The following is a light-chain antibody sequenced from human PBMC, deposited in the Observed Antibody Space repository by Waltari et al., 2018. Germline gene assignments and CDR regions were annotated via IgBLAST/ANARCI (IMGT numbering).Light chain of an antibody. CDR1: QSVLYSSNNKNY. J-gene: IGKJ4*01. CDR2: WAS. CDR3: QQYYSTPPLT. Sequence: DIVMTQSPDSLAVSLGEWATINCKTSQSVLYSSNNKNYFAWYQQKPGQPPRLLIYWASSRESGVPDRFSGSGSVTDFTLTISSLQAEDVAVYYCQQYYSTPPLTFGGGTKVEIK. V-gene: IGKV4-1*01.